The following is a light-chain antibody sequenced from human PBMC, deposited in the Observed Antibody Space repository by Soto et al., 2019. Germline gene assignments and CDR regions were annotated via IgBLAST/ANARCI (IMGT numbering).Light chain of an antibody. V-gene: IGKV3-11*01. CDR3: QQRSNWRT. CDR1: QSVSNN. J-gene: IGKJ1*01. CDR2: DAS. Sequence: EIVMTQSPATLSVSPGERATLSCRASQSVSNNLAWYQQKPGQAPRLLIYDASNRATGIPARFSGSGSGTDFTLTISSLEPEDFAVYYCQQRSNWRTFGQGTKVDIK.